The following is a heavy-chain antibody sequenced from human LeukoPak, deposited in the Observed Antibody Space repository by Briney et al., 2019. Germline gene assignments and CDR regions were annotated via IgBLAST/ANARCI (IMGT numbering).Heavy chain of an antibody. CDR2: CCGSGGST. CDR1: GFTFSSYA. CDR3: AKEGYCTNGVCSFDY. Sequence: PGGSLRLSCAASGFTFSSYAMSWVRQAPGKGLEWVSYCCGSGGSTYYADSVKGRFTISRDNSKNTLYLQMNSLRAEDTAVYYCAKEGYCTNGVCSFDYWGQGTLVTVSS. V-gene: IGHV3-23*01. J-gene: IGHJ4*02. D-gene: IGHD2-8*01.